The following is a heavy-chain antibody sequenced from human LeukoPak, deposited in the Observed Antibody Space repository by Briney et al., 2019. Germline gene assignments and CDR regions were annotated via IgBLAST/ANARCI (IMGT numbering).Heavy chain of an antibody. Sequence: PGGSLRLSCVSSGLSISDNYMTWVRQAPGKGLEWVSIIYAEGSTFYADAVKGRFTISRDSSKNTLYLQMNSLRAEDTAVYYCARNPLSSSFDPWGQGTLVTVSS. J-gene: IGHJ5*02. CDR1: GLSISDNY. D-gene: IGHD3-16*01. CDR2: IYAEGST. V-gene: IGHV3-66*01. CDR3: ARNPLSSSFDP.